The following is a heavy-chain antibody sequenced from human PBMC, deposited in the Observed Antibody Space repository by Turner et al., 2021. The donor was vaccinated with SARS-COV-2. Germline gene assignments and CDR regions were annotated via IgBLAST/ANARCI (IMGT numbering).Heavy chain of an antibody. CDR1: GYTFTSYD. CDR2: NSAYNDNT. D-gene: IGHD3-9*01. CDR3: ARTIMIFVCMDV. J-gene: IGHJ6*02. V-gene: IGHV1-18*01. Sequence: QVQLVQSGAEVKKPGASVKVSCKASGYTFTSYDFSWVRQAPGQGLEWMGWNSAYNDNTNYAQKRQGRVTITTDTSTSTAYMELRGLRSDDSAVYYCARTIMIFVCMDVWGQGTTVTVSS.